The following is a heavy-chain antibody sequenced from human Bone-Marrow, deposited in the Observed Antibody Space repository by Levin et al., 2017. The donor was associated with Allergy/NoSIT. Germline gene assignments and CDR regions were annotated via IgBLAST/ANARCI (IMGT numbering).Heavy chain of an antibody. D-gene: IGHD4-23*01. Sequence: KSSETLSLTCTVSGGSIASGGHYWTWLRQVPGKGLEWIGSIYYGGTTYYTPPLKSRLTISVDTSKNHFSLRLSSVTAADTAVYYCAKDVHGKGWIDPWGQGTLVTVSS. V-gene: IGHV4-31*03. CDR2: IYYGGTT. CDR1: GGSIASGGHY. CDR3: AKDVHGKGWIDP. J-gene: IGHJ5*02.